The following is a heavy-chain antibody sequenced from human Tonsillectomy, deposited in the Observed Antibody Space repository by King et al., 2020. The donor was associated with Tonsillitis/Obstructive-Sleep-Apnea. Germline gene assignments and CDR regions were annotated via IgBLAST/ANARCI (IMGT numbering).Heavy chain of an antibody. D-gene: IGHD2-15*01. CDR1: GFTFSSYS. CDR3: ARGPTPKFGY. J-gene: IGHJ4*02. V-gene: IGHV3-21*01. CDR2: ISSTSSYI. Sequence: VQLVESGGGLVKPGGSLRLSCAASGFTFSSYSMNWVRQAPGKGLEWVSSISSTSSYIYYADSVKGRFTISRDNAKNSLYLQMNSLRAEDTAVYYCARGPTPKFGYWGQGTLVTVSS.